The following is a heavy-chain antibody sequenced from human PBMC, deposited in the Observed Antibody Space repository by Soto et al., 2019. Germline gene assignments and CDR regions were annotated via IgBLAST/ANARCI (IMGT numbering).Heavy chain of an antibody. Sequence: SETLSLTCAVYGGSFSGFYWSWIRQSPGKGLEWIGEIYHRGNTNYNPSLKTRVSISVDTSKNQFSLNLTSVTAADTAVYYCARAHSTTVITLKWGAMDYWGQGTTVTVSS. J-gene: IGHJ6*02. CDR2: IYHRGNT. D-gene: IGHD3-22*01. CDR3: ARAHSTTVITLKWGAMDY. CDR1: GGSFSGFY. V-gene: IGHV4-34*01.